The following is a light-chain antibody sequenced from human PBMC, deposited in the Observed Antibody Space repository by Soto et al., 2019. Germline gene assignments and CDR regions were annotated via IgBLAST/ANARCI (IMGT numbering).Light chain of an antibody. V-gene: IGLV2-14*01. CDR1: SSDFGDYNY. CDR2: GVS. Sequence: QSVLTQPASVSGSPGQSITISCTGTSSDFGDYNYVSWYQHHPDKAPKLIIFGVSNRPSGVSNRFSASKSGNTASLTISWLQVDDEADYYCSSYAASRTRVFGTGTKV. CDR3: SSYAASRTRV. J-gene: IGLJ1*01.